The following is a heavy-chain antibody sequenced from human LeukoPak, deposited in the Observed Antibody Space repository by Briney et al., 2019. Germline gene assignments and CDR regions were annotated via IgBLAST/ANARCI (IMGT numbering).Heavy chain of an antibody. D-gene: IGHD3-10*01. J-gene: IGHJ6*03. CDR3: ARVWVWFGELFSYYYYMDV. CDR2: IKSKTDGGTT. V-gene: IGHV3-15*01. CDR1: GFTFSNAW. Sequence: GGSLRLSCAASGFTFSNAWMSWVRQAPGKGLEWVGRIKSKTDGGTTDYAAPVKGRFTISRDDSKNTLYLQMNSLKTEDTAVYYCARVWVWFGELFSYYYYMDVWGKGTTVTVSS.